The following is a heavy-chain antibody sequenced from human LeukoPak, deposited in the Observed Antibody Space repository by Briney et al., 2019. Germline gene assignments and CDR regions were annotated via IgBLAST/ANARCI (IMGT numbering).Heavy chain of an antibody. CDR3: TKDRGWGEVDY. V-gene: IGHV3-9*01. CDR2: ISWNSGSI. J-gene: IGHJ4*02. CDR1: GFTFDDYA. Sequence: PGGSLRLSCAASGFTFDDYAMHWVRQAPGKGLEWVSGISWNSGSIGYADSVKGRFTISRDNAKNSLYLQMNSLRAEDTALYYCTKDRGWGEVDYWGQGTLVTVSS. D-gene: IGHD3-16*01.